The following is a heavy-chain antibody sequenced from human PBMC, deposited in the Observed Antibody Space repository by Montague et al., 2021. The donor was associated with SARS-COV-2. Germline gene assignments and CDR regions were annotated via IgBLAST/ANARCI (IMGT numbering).Heavy chain of an antibody. V-gene: IGHV3-23*01. D-gene: IGHD6-19*01. CDR3: AKQPGAGAVVYWYFDL. Sequence: SLRLSCAASGFAFNNFAVTWVRQPPGKGLEWVSSIFGSGAGTYYADSVKGRFTISRDNSRNTVYLQMNSLRSEDTAKYYCAKQPGAGAVVYWYFDLWGRGTVVSVSS. CDR1: GFAFNNFA. CDR2: IFGSGAGT. J-gene: IGHJ2*01.